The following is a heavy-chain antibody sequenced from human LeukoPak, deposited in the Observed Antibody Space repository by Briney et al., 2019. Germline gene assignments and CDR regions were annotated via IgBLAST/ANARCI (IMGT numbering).Heavy chain of an antibody. J-gene: IGHJ4*02. CDR3: ARVRGYSYGSYYFDY. D-gene: IGHD5-18*01. V-gene: IGHV4-34*01. Sequence: SETLSLTCAVYGGSFSGYYWSWIRQPPGKGLEWIGEINHSGSTNYNPSLKSRVTISVDTSKNQFSLKLSSVTAADTAVYYCARVRGYSYGSYYFDYWGQGTLVTVSS. CDR2: INHSGST. CDR1: GGSFSGYY.